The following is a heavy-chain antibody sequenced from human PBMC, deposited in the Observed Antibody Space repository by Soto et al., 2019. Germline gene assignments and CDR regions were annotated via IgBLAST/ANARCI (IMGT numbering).Heavy chain of an antibody. CDR3: ARDGRTHYDILTGYYKGVDY. Sequence: QVQLVQSGAEVKKPGASVKVSCKASGYTFTSYGISWVRQAPGQGIEWMGWISAYNGNTNYAQKLQGRVTMTTDTSTSTAYMELRSLRSDDTAVYYCARDGRTHYDILTGYYKGVDYWGQGTLVTVSS. CDR2: ISAYNGNT. V-gene: IGHV1-18*01. J-gene: IGHJ4*02. D-gene: IGHD3-9*01. CDR1: GYTFTSYG.